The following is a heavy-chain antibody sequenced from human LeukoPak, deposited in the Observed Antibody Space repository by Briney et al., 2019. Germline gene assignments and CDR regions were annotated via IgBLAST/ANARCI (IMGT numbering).Heavy chain of an antibody. CDR2: IYSGDSDT. D-gene: IGHD2-15*01. J-gene: IGHJ5*02. CDR1: GYSFTSYW. Sequence: GESLKISCKGSGYSFTSYWIGWVRQMPGKGLEWMGIIYSGDSDTRYSPSFQGQVTISADKSISTAYLQWSSLKASDTAMYYCARRVGYCSGGSCYDNWFDPWGQGTLVTVSS. CDR3: ARRVGYCSGGSCYDNWFDP. V-gene: IGHV5-51*01.